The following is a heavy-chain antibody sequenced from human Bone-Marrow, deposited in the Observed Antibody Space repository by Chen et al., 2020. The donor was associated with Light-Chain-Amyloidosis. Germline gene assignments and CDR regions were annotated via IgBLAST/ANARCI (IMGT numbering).Heavy chain of an antibody. J-gene: IGHJ4*02. V-gene: IGHV1-2*02. CDR1: GYTFSDYY. CDR2: INPKSGGT. Sequence: QVQLVQSGAEVKKPGASVKFSCHASGYTFSDYYMHWVRQAPGQGLEWMGWINPKSGGTNYAQKFQGRVTITRDTSITTAYMELSRLRSDDTAVYYCARDPPGGRSPLEYWSQGTLVTVSS. CDR3: ARDPPGGRSPLEY. D-gene: IGHD1-26*01.